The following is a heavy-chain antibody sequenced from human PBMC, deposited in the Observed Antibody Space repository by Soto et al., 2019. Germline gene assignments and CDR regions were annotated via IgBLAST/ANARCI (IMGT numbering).Heavy chain of an antibody. D-gene: IGHD5-12*01. CDR2: INPNSGGT. CDR1: VYTFTVDY. CDR3: ARGSVARSYYYYGMDV. V-gene: IGHV1-2*04. Sequence: LVKGSCTGSVYTFTVDYIHWVRQAPGQGLEWMGWINPNSGGTNYAQKFQGWVTMTRDTSISTAYMELSRLRSDDTAVYYFARGSVARSYYYYGMDVWGQGTTVTVS. J-gene: IGHJ6*02.